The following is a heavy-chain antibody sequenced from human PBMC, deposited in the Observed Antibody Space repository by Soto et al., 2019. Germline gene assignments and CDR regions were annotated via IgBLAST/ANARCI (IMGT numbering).Heavy chain of an antibody. V-gene: IGHV3-11*01. CDR1: GITFRDYY. CDR3: ASSKAYSNGNGYYYVSA. J-gene: IGHJ5*02. D-gene: IGHD3-22*01. Sequence: QVQLVESGGGLVAPGGSLRLSCAASGITFRDYYMSWIRQAPGKGLEWVSCSSNRGTAIYYADSVKGRFTISRDNAKNSLYLQMNSLRAEDTAVYYCASSKAYSNGNGYYYVSAWGQGTLVTVSS. CDR2: SSNRGTAI.